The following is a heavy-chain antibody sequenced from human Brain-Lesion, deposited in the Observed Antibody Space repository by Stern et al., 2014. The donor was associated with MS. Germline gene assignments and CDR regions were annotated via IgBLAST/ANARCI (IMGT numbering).Heavy chain of an antibody. V-gene: IGHV3-21*01. CDR3: ARVDCSGTNCFYYYYGMDV. Sequence: VQLVESGGGLVKPGGSLRLSCEASGFTFNSYSMNWVRQAPGKGLEWVSSISVDTDYIYYADSVKGRFTISRDNAKNSLFLQMNTLRAEDTGVYYCARVDCSGTNCFYYYYGMDVWGQGTTVTVSS. D-gene: IGHD2-2*01. CDR2: ISVDTDYI. CDR1: GFTFNSYS. J-gene: IGHJ6*02.